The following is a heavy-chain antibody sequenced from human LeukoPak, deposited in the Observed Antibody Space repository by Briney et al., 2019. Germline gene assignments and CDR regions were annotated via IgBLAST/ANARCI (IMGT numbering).Heavy chain of an antibody. Sequence: PGRSLRLSCAASGFTFSSYGMHWVRQAPGKGLEWVAVIWYDGSNKYYADSVKGRFTISRDNSKNTLYLQMNSLRAEDTTVYYCASDNVTIFGHHSYYLDYWGQGTLVTVSS. CDR2: IWYDGSNK. D-gene: IGHD3-3*01. CDR3: ASDNVTIFGHHSYYLDY. CDR1: GFTFSSYG. J-gene: IGHJ4*02. V-gene: IGHV3-33*01.